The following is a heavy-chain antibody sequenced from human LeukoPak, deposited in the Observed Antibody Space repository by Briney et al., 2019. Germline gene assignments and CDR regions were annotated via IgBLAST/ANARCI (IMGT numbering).Heavy chain of an antibody. V-gene: IGHV4-34*01. J-gene: IGHJ4*02. CDR2: INHSGST. CDR1: GGSFSGYY. D-gene: IGHD6-19*01. CDR3: ARGEAVAGQFDY. Sequence: SETLSLTCAVYGGSFSGYYWSWIRQPPGKGLEWIGEINHSGSTNYNPSLKSRVTISVVTSKNQFSLKLSSVTAADTAVYYCARGEAVAGQFDYWGQGTLVTVSS.